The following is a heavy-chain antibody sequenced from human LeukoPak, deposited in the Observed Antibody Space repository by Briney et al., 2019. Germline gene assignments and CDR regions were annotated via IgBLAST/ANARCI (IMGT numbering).Heavy chain of an antibody. CDR3: ARFIAVAGSYYYYGMDV. CDR1: DGSITNYD. D-gene: IGHD6-19*01. CDR2: IYYSGST. Sequence: SETLSLTCTVSDGSITNYDWSWIRQPPGKGLEWIGYIYYSGSTNYNPSLKSRVTISVDTSKNQFSLKLSSVTAADTAVYYCARFIAVAGSYYYYGMDVWGQGTTVTVSS. V-gene: IGHV4-59*08. J-gene: IGHJ6*02.